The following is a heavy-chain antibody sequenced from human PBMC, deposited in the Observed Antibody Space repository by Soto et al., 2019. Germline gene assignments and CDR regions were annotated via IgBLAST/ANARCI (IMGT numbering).Heavy chain of an antibody. CDR3: ARDEAAQYYFDY. D-gene: IGHD6-13*01. CDR2: INSDGSST. Sequence: PGGSLRLSCAASGFSVRSSHMSGVRQAPGKGLVWVSRINSDGSSTSYADSVKGRFTISRDNAKNTLYLQMNSLRAEDTAVYYCARDEAAQYYFDYWGQGTLVTVSS. V-gene: IGHV3-74*01. CDR1: GFSVRSSH. J-gene: IGHJ4*02.